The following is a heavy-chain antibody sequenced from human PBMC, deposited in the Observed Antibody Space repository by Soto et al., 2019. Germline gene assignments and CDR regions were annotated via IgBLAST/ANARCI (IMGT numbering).Heavy chain of an antibody. CDR3: TRDLKYYFDSSCCYGKDV. CDR2: IIPIFGTG. Sequence: ASVKVSCKASGGTFSSYAISWVRQAPGQGLDWTGGIIPIFGTGNYAQKYQGIFTINADKSTSTAYMELSSRRSEDTAVYYSTRDLKYYFDSSCCYGKDVWGNG. V-gene: IGHV1-69*06. CDR1: GGTFSSYA. J-gene: IGHJ6*04. D-gene: IGHD3-22*01.